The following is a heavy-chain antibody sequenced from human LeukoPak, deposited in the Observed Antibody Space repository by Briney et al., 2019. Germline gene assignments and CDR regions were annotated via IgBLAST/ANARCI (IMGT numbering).Heavy chain of an antibody. J-gene: IGHJ4*02. Sequence: GGSLRLSCAASGFTFSNYYLTWVRQAPGKGLEWVANINQDGSLEKYVDSVKGRFTISRDNAENSVYLQMNSLRAEDTAVYYCARDSSGYQWGQGTLVTVSS. CDR2: INQDGSLE. V-gene: IGHV3-7*01. CDR1: GFTFSNYY. D-gene: IGHD3-22*01. CDR3: ARDSSGYQ.